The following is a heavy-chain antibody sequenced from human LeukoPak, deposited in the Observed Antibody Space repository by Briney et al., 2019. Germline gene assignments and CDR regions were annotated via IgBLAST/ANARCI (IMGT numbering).Heavy chain of an antibody. D-gene: IGHD3-16*02. J-gene: IGHJ5*02. CDR1: GYTFTIYA. CDR2: INTNTGNP. V-gene: IGHV7-4-1*02. Sequence: ASVKVSFKASGYTFTIYAMNWVRQAPGQGLEWMGWINTNTGNPTYAQGFTGRFVFSLDTSVSTAYLQISSLKAEDTAVYYCARGEKYDYVWGSYRYGWFDPWGQGTLVTVSS. CDR3: ARGEKYDYVWGSYRYGWFDP.